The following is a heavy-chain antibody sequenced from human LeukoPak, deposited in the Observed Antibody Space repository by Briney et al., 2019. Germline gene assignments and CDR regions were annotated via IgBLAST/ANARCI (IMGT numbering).Heavy chain of an antibody. CDR1: GFTFSDYY. D-gene: IGHD3-10*01. V-gene: IGHV3-11*04. CDR3: ARVRSAWGFAFDY. J-gene: IGHJ4*02. Sequence: AGGSLRLSCAASGFTFSDYYMTWIRQAPGKGLEWVSYISSSGSTIYSADSVKGRFTFSRDNAKNSLYLQMNSLRAEDTAVYYCARVRSAWGFAFDYWGQGTLVTDSS. CDR2: ISSSGSTI.